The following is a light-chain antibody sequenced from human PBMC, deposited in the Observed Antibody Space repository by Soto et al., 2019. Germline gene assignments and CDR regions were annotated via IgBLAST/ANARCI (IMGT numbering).Light chain of an antibody. CDR2: WAS. V-gene: IGKV4-1*01. J-gene: IGKJ2*01. CDR3: HQYYSPPPT. CDR1: QSILYSSNNKNY. Sequence: DIVMTQSPGSLAVSLGERATINCKSSQSILYSSNNKNYLAWYQQKPGQPPKLLIYWASTRESGVPDRFSGSGSGTDFTLTISSLQAEDVAVYYCHQYYSPPPTFGQGTKLEIK.